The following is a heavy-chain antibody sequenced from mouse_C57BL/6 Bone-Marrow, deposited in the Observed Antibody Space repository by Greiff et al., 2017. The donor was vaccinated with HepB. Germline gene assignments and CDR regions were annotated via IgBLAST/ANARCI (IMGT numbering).Heavy chain of an antibody. CDR1: GYTFTSYW. Sequence: VHLVESGAELVKPGASVKLSCKASGYTFTSYWMHWVKQRPGQGLEWIGMIHPNSGSTNYNEKFKSKATLTVDKSSSTAYMQLSSLTSEDSAVYYCALLLRNFDVWGTGTTVTVSS. CDR3: ALLLRNFDV. CDR2: IHPNSGST. D-gene: IGHD1-1*01. J-gene: IGHJ1*03. V-gene: IGHV1-64*01.